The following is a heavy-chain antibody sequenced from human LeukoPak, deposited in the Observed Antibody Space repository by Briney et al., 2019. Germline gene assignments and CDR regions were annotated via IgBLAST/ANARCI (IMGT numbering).Heavy chain of an antibody. CDR1: GFTFSNYG. Sequence: PGRSLRLSCAASGFTFSNYGMHWVRQAPGKGLEWVTLISYDGSNKYYVDSVKGRFTISRDNSKNTLYLQMNSLRAEDTAVYYCAKDYRPHDFWSGLVDYWGQGTLVTVSS. D-gene: IGHD3-3*01. CDR3: AKDYRPHDFWSGLVDY. V-gene: IGHV3-30*18. CDR2: ISYDGSNK. J-gene: IGHJ4*02.